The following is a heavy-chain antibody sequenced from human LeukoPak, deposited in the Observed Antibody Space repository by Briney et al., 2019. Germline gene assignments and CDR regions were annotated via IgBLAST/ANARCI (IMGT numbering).Heavy chain of an antibody. V-gene: IGHV3-7*01. J-gene: IGHJ4*02. CDR3: ARGLYGSGRRSLMAH. D-gene: IGHD3-10*01. CDR1: GFPFHNYW. CDR2: INQDENEK. Sequence: GGSLRLSCAASGFPFHNYWMTWVRQAPGKGLEGVANINQDENEKYYLDSVKGRFTISRDNAETSLFLQITSLRVEDTAIYYCARGLYGSGRRSLMAHWGPGTLVAVSS.